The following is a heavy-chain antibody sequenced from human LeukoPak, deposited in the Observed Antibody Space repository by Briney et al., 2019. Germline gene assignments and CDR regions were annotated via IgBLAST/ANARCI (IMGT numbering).Heavy chain of an antibody. CDR1: GFTFSTYT. Sequence: GGSLRLSCAASGFTFSTYTMNWVPQAPWKGLEWFSSISSSSSYIYYADSVKGRFTISRDNAKNSLYLQMNSRGAEDTAVYYCGRKPYDGSGYSYHWGQGTLVTVSS. CDR3: GRKPYDGSGYSYH. J-gene: IGHJ5*02. CDR2: ISSSSSYI. D-gene: IGHD3-22*01. V-gene: IGHV3-21*01.